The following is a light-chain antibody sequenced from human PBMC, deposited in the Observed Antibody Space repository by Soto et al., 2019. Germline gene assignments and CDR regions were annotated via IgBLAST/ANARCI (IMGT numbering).Light chain of an antibody. CDR2: DVT. CDR3: SSYSSSSTGV. Sequence: QSALTQPASVSGSPGQSITISCTGTSSDVGGYNFVSWYQQHPGKAPKLMIYDVTNRPSGVSNRFSGSKSGNTASLTISWLQAEDEADYYCSSYSSSSTGVFGGGTQVTVL. V-gene: IGLV2-14*03. CDR1: SSDVGGYNF. J-gene: IGLJ2*01.